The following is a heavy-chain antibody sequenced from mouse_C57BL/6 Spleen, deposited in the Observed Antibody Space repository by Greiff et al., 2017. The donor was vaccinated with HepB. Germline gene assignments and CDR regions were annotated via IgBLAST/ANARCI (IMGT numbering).Heavy chain of an antibody. J-gene: IGHJ4*01. V-gene: IGHV1-53*01. CDR2: INPSNGGT. CDR1: GYTFTSYW. Sequence: QVQLKQPGTELVKPGASVKLFCKASGYTFTSYWMHWVKQRFGQGLEWIGNINPSNGGTKYNEKFKSKATLTVDKYSSTAYMQLSSLTSEDSAVYYCARPYGSIAMDYWGQGTSVTVSS. CDR3: ARPYGSIAMDY. D-gene: IGHD1-1*01.